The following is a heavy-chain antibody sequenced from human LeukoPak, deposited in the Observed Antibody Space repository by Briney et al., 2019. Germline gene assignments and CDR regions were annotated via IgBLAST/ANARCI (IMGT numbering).Heavy chain of an antibody. CDR3: AKEGGRYSGYDFPIDY. V-gene: IGHV3-23*01. J-gene: IGHJ4*02. CDR2: ISGSGGST. Sequence: GGSLRLSCAASGFAFSSYAMSWVRQAPGKGLEWVSAISGSGGSTYYADSVKGRFTISRDNSKNTLYLQMNSLRAEDTAVYYCAKEGGRYSGYDFPIDYWGQGTLVTVSS. CDR1: GFAFSSYA. D-gene: IGHD5-12*01.